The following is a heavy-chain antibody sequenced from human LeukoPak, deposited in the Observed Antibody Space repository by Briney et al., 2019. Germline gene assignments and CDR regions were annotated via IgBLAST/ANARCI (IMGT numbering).Heavy chain of an antibody. J-gene: IGHJ6*03. Sequence: ASVKVSCRASGFTFTSSAMQWVRQARGQRLEWIGWIVVGSGNTNYAQKFQERVTITRDMSTSTAYMELSSLRSEDTAVYYCAASYYDYYYYMDVWGKGTTVTVSS. CDR1: GFTFTSSA. CDR3: AASYYDYYYYMDV. CDR2: IVVGSGNT. V-gene: IGHV1-58*02.